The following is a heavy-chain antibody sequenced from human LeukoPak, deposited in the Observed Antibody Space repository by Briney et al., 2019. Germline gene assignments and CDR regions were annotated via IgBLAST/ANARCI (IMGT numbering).Heavy chain of an antibody. V-gene: IGHV3-66*01. CDR2: IYSGGST. Sequence: PGGSLRLSCAASGFTVSSNYMSWVRQAPGKGLEWVSVIYSGGSTYYADSVKGRFTISRDNSKNTLYLQMNSLRAEDMAVYYCARVTRVGADFDYWGQGTLVTVSS. J-gene: IGHJ4*02. D-gene: IGHD1-26*01. CDR1: GFTVSSNY. CDR3: ARVTRVGADFDY.